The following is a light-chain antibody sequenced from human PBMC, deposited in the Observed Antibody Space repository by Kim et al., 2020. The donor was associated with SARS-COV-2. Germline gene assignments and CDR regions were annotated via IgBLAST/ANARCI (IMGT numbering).Light chain of an antibody. V-gene: IGKV3-20*01. Sequence: EIVLTQSPGTLSLSPGERATLSCRASQSVSSNYLAWYQGKPGQAPRLLIFGASSRATGIPDRFSGSGSGTDFTLTISRLEPEDFEVYYCQQYGSSPYTFGQGTKLEI. J-gene: IGKJ2*01. CDR3: QQYGSSPYT. CDR1: QSVSSNY. CDR2: GAS.